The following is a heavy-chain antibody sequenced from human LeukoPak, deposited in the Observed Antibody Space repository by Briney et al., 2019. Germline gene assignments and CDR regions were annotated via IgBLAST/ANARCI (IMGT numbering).Heavy chain of an antibody. J-gene: IGHJ3*02. CDR3: ARMGDMIDAFDI. V-gene: IGHV4-59*01. Sequence: SETLSLTCAVYGGSFSGYYWSWIRQPPGKGLEWIGYIYYSGSTNYNPSLKSRVTISVDTSKNQFSLKLSSVTAADTAVYYCARMGDMIDAFDIWGQGTMVTVSS. D-gene: IGHD3-16*01. CDR2: IYYSGST. CDR1: GGSFSGYY.